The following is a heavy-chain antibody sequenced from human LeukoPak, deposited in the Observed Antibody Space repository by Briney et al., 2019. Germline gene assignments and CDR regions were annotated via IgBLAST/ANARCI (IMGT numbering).Heavy chain of an antibody. V-gene: IGHV1-69*13. CDR2: IIPIFGTA. Sequence: GASVKVSCKASGGTFSSYAISWVRQAPGQELEWMGGIIPIFGTANYAQKFQGRVTITADESTSTAYMELSSLRSEDTAVYYCARVIVLMVYAMQENWFDPWGQGTLVTVSS. D-gene: IGHD2-8*01. CDR1: GGTFSSYA. J-gene: IGHJ5*02. CDR3: ARVIVLMVYAMQENWFDP.